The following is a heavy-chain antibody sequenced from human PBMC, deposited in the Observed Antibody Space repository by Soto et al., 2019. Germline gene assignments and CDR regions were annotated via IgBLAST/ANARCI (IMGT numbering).Heavy chain of an antibody. V-gene: IGHV3-23*01. CDR2: ISGSGGSS. D-gene: IGHD2-2*01. CDR3: AKKSTDSSGYSDY. J-gene: IGHJ4*02. Sequence: PGVSLRLSCAASGFTLAKYTMSWVRQAPGKGLEWVSGISGSGGSSYYADSVKGRFTISRDNSKNTLNLQMDSLRAEDTAVYYCAKKSTDSSGYSDYWGQGTVVTVSS. CDR1: GFTLAKYT.